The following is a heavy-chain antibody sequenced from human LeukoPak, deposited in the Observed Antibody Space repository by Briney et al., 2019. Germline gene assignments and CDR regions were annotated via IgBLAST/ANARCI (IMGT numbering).Heavy chain of an antibody. CDR3: ARDFLPYYDILTGHIDY. Sequence: GASVKVSCKASGYTFTGYYMHWVRQAPGQGLEWMGWINPNSGGTNYAQKFQGRVTMTRDTSISTAYMELSRLRSDDTAVYYCARDFLPYYDILTGHIDYWGQGTLVTVSS. V-gene: IGHV1-2*02. J-gene: IGHJ4*02. D-gene: IGHD3-9*01. CDR2: INPNSGGT. CDR1: GYTFTGYY.